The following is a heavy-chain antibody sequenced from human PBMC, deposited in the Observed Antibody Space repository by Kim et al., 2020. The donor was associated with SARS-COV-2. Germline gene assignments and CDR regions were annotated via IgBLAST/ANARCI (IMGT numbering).Heavy chain of an antibody. CDR2: IYSSGST. J-gene: IGHJ3*02. Sequence: SETLSLTCTVSGGSISSGGYYWSWIRQHPGKGLEWIGYIYSSGSTYYNPSLRSQVTIPVDTSKNQFSLKLSSVTAADTAVSYCASARGSTMIVVVIGAFDIWGQGAMVSVSS. CDR3: ASARGSTMIVVVIGAFDI. D-gene: IGHD3-22*01. V-gene: IGHV4-31*01. CDR1: GGSISSGGYY.